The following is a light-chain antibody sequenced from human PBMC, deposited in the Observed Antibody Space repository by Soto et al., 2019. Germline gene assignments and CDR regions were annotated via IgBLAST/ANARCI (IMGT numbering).Light chain of an antibody. V-gene: IGKV3D-15*01. CDR3: HQYNNWPPL. J-gene: IGKJ4*01. CDR2: GAF. Sequence: EIVMTQSPATLSVSPGERVTLSCRASQSVSSNLAWYQQKPGQAPRLLIYGAFTRATGIPARFSGSGSGTEFTLTISSLQSEDFAVYYCHQYNNWPPLFGGGTKVEIK. CDR1: QSVSSN.